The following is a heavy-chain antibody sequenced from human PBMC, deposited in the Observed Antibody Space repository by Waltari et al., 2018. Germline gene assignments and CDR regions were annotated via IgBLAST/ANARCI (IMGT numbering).Heavy chain of an antibody. CDR1: GYTFTKYD. D-gene: IGHD1-26*01. J-gene: IGHJ4*02. V-gene: IGHV1-8*01. CDR3: ARGTYIVGYDY. Sequence: QVRLVQSGAEVKKPGASVKVSCKASGYTFTKYDINWVRQVSGQGLEWMGWMNPSSGDTGFAQNFRSRVAMTRDTSTGTADMELRGLTSADTAFYYCARGTYIVGYDYWGQGTPVTVS. CDR2: MNPSSGDT.